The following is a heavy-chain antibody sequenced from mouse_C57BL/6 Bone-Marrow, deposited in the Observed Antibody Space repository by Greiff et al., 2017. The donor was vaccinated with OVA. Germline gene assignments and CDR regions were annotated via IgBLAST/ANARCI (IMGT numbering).Heavy chain of an antibody. CDR1: GYTFTSYV. V-gene: IGHV1-14*01. CDR2: IYPYNDGT. J-gene: IGHJ2*01. CDR3: ARGDPVVATKYVDY. Sequence: EVQLQQSGPELVKPGASVKMSCKASGYTFTSYVMHWVKQKPGQGLEWIGYIYPYNDGTKYNEKFKGKATLTSDKSSSTAYMELSSLTAEDSAVDYGARGDPVVATKYVDYWGQGTTRTVAA. D-gene: IGHD1-1*01.